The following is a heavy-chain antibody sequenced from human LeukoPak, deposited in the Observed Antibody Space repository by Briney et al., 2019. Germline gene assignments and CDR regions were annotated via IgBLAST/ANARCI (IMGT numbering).Heavy chain of an antibody. CDR2: IYYSGNT. D-gene: IGHD5-18*01. CDR1: GVSISSSNSY. CDR3: ARDPILGYSYGYSWFDP. Sequence: PSETLSLTCTVSGVSISSSNSYWGWIRQPPGKGLEWIGSIYYSGNTYYNASLKSQVSISIDTSKNQFSLKLSSVTAADTAVYYCARDPILGYSYGYSWFDPWGQGTLVTVSS. J-gene: IGHJ5*02. V-gene: IGHV4-39*02.